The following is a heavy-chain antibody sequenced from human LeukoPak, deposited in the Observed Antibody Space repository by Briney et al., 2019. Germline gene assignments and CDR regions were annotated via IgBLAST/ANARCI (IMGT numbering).Heavy chain of an antibody. CDR1: GFTFSSYS. V-gene: IGHV3-21*06. D-gene: IGHD3-3*01. J-gene: IGHJ4*02. CDR2: ISSSSSYI. Sequence: PGGSLRLSCAASGFTFSSYSMTWVRQAPGKGLEWVSSISSSSSYIYYADSVKGRFTISRDNAKNSLYLQMNSLRAEDTAVYYCARDQARYDFWSGYYFDYWGQGTLVTVSS. CDR3: ARDQARYDFWSGYYFDY.